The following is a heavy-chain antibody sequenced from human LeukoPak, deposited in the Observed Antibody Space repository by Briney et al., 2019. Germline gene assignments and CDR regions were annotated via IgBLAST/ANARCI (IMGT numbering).Heavy chain of an antibody. CDR1: GFTFSSYR. CDR2: ISSSSSYI. CDR3: ARFDRGYSGYDTYYYYGMDV. D-gene: IGHD5-12*01. Sequence: GGSLRLSCAASGFTFSSYRMNWVRQAPGKGLEWVSSISSSSSYIYYADSVKGRFTISRDNAKNSLYLQMNSLRAEDTAVYYCARFDRGYSGYDTYYYYGMDVWGQGTTVTVSS. V-gene: IGHV3-21*01. J-gene: IGHJ6*02.